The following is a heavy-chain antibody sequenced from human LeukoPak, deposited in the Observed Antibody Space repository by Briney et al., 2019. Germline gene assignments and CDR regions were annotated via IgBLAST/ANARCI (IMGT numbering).Heavy chain of an antibody. CDR2: IYYSGST. D-gene: IGHD3-22*01. CDR3: ARDNRYYYDSSGYYKYWYFDL. V-gene: IGHV4-59*01. J-gene: IGHJ2*01. Sequence: SETLSLTCTVSGGSISSYYWSWIRQPPGKGLEWIRYIYYSGSTNYNPSLKSRVTISVDTSKNQFSLKLSSVTAADTAVYYCARDNRYYYDSSGYYKYWYFDLWGRGTLVTVSS. CDR1: GGSISSYY.